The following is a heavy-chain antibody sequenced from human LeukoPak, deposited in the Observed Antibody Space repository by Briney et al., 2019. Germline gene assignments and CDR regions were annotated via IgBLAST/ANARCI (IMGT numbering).Heavy chain of an antibody. D-gene: IGHD3-10*01. J-gene: IGHJ4*02. CDR3: ARRSDSRSDDGEDYCDY. CDR1: GGSINSGTFY. CDR2: MYYDGSS. V-gene: IGHV4-39*01. Sequence: SGPTLVKPSEALSLACTVSGGSINSGTFYWGWIRQHPGKGLEWIGSMYYDGSSYYNPSLKSRVTTSVDTSKNQFSLKLTSVTAADTAVYFCARRSDSRSDDGEDYCDYWGQGTLVTVSS.